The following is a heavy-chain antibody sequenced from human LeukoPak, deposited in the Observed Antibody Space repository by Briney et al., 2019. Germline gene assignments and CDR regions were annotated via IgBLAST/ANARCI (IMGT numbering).Heavy chain of an antibody. CDR3: ARTIGTYYYDSSGYYRRKGFDY. Sequence: PSETLSLTCTVSGGSISSSSYYWGWIRQPPGKGLEWIGSIYYSGSTYYNPSLKSRVTISVDTSKNQFSLKLSSVTAADTAVYYCARTIGTYYYDSSGYYRRKGFDYWGQGTLVTVSS. CDR2: IYYSGST. V-gene: IGHV4-39*07. CDR1: GGSISSSSYY. D-gene: IGHD3-22*01. J-gene: IGHJ4*02.